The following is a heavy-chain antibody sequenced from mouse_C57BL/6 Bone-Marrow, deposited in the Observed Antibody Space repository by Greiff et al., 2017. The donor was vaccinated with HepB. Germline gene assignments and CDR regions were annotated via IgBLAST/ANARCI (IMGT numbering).Heavy chain of an antibody. Sequence: EVQLQQSGPGLVKPSQSLSLTCSVTGYFITSGYYWNWIRQFPGNKLEWMGYISYDGSNNYNPSLKNRISITRDTSKNQFFLKLNSVTTEDTATYYCARRGSSSAMDYWGQGTSVTVSS. V-gene: IGHV3-6*01. CDR2: ISYDGSN. D-gene: IGHD1-1*01. J-gene: IGHJ4*01. CDR3: ARRGSSSAMDY. CDR1: GYFITSGYY.